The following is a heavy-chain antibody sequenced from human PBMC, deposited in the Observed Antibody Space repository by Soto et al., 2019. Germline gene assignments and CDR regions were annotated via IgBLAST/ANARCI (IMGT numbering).Heavy chain of an antibody. CDR2: ISGSGGST. D-gene: IGHD2-2*01. J-gene: IGHJ6*03. V-gene: IGHV3-23*01. CDR1: GLTCSGYG. CDR3: AKKYCSSTSCPYYYYYYMDV. Sequence: PWGSLRVSWADAGLTCSGYGRSWVLQAQGKGLEWVSAISGSGGSTYYADSVKGRFTISRDNSKNTLYLQMNSLRAEDTAVYYCAKKYCSSTSCPYYYYYYMDVWGKGTTVTVSS.